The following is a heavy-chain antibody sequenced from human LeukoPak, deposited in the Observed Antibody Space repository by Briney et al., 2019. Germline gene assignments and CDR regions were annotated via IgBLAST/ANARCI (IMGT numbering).Heavy chain of an antibody. CDR2: ISSSSSYI. J-gene: IGHJ6*03. V-gene: IGHV3-21*01. Sequence: GGSLRLSCAASGFTFSSYSMNWVRQAPGKGLEWVSSISSSSSYIHYADSVKGRFTISRDNAKNSLYLQMNSLRAEDTAVYYCAREAREWELQYYYYMDVWSKGTTVTVSS. CDR3: AREAREWELQYYYYMDV. CDR1: GFTFSSYS. D-gene: IGHD1-26*01.